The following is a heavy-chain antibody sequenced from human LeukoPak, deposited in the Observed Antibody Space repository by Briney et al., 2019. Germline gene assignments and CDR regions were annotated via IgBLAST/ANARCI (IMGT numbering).Heavy chain of an antibody. Sequence: GGSLRLSCAASGFTFSSYSMNWVRQAPGKGLEWVSSISSSSSYIYYADSVKGRFTISRDNAKNSLYLQMNSLRAEDTAVYYCARDGASIDDQYYGLDIWGQGTTVTVSS. J-gene: IGHJ6*02. CDR1: GFTFSSYS. CDR2: ISSSSSYI. V-gene: IGHV3-21*01. CDR3: ARDGASIDDQYYGLDI. D-gene: IGHD1-1*01.